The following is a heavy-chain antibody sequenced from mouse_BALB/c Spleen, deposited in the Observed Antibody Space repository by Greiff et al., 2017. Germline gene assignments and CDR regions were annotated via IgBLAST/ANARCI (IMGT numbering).Heavy chain of an antibody. CDR2: INPYNGDT. J-gene: IGHJ2*01. CDR3: GRDDGYY. CDR1: GYSFTGYF. Sequence: EVQLQQSGPELVKPGASVKISCKASGYSFTGYFMNWVMQSHGKSLEWIGRINPYNGDTFYNQKFKGKATLTVDKSSSTAHMELLSLTSEDSAVYYCGRDDGYYWGQGTTLTVSS. D-gene: IGHD2-3*01. V-gene: IGHV1-20*01.